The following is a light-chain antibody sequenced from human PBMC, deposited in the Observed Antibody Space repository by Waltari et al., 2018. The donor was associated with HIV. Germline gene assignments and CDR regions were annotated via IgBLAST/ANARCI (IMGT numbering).Light chain of an antibody. Sequence: QSVLTQPPSASGTPEQRVTISFSGRTSNIWRNTVSWFQQFPGTAPKVLIYGKNQRPSGVPDRFSGSKSGTSASLAISGLQSEDEADYYCASWDDSLNGPVFGGGTKLTVV. V-gene: IGLV1-44*01. J-gene: IGLJ2*01. CDR2: GKN. CDR1: TSNIWRNT. CDR3: ASWDDSLNGPV.